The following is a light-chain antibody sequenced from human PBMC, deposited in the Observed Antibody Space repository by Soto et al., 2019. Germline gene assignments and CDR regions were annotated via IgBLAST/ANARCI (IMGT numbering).Light chain of an antibody. CDR2: DNN. Sequence: LAQPASVSGSPGQSITISCTRSVGGIAYNSVQWYQQRPGSAPTTVIYDNNQRPSGVPDRFSGSTDGSSNSASLTISGLQTEDEADYYCQSYDSNTVIFGGGTKVTVL. V-gene: IGLV6-57*03. CDR3: QSYDSNTVI. J-gene: IGLJ2*01. CDR1: VGGIAYNS.